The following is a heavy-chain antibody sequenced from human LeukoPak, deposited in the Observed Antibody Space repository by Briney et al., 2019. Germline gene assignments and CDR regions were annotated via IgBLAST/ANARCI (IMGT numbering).Heavy chain of an antibody. CDR1: GYTFTSYD. V-gene: IGHV1-8*01. D-gene: IGHD3-10*01. CDR2: MNPNSGNT. J-gene: IGHJ6*02. CDR3: ARDWGSGSYYYYYYGMDV. Sequence: ASVKVSCKASGYTFTSYDINWVRQATGQGLEWMGWMNPNSGNTGYAQKFQGRVTMTRNTSISTAYMELSSLRSEDTAVYYCARDWGSGSYYYYYYGMDVWGQGTTVTVSS.